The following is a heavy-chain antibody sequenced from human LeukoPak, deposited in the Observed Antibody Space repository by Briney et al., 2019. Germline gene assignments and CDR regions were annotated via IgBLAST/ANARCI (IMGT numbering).Heavy chain of an antibody. CDR2: IYYSGST. D-gene: IGHD3-16*02. Sequence: SETLSLTCTVSGGSISSYYWSWIRQPPGKGLEWIGYIYYSGSTYYNPSLKSRVTISVDTSKNQFSLKLSSVTAADTAVYYCARAETRSYQGYFFDYWGQGTLVTVSS. J-gene: IGHJ4*02. V-gene: IGHV4-59*06. CDR1: GGSISSYY. CDR3: ARAETRSYQGYFFDY.